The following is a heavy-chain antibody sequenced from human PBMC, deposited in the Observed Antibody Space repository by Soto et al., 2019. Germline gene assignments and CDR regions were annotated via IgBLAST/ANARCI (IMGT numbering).Heavy chain of an antibody. Sequence: GGSLRLSCAASGLIFSDVWMTWVRQAPGKGLEWVGRIKTEPDDGTIDYAAPVRGRFTISRDDSKNTLYLQMTSLTPDDTGVYYCTTSNLGVDFWGPGTLVTVS. J-gene: IGHJ4*02. V-gene: IGHV3-15*01. CDR3: TTSNLGVDF. D-gene: IGHD1-1*01. CDR1: GLIFSDVW. CDR2: IKTEPDDGTI.